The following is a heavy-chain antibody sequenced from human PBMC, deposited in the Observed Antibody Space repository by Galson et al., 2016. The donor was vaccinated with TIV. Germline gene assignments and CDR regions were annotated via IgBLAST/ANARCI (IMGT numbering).Heavy chain of an antibody. CDR1: GFSFDDYA. Sequence: SLRLSCAASGFSFDDYAMHWVRQAPGKGLEWLAVISYDGSYKYYADSVKGRFTISRDNTKNTVSLQMNSLRPEDTGVYYCAKDPRLYGDYLLAYFDFWGQGDLVTVST. CDR2: ISYDGSYK. D-gene: IGHD4-17*01. CDR3: AKDPRLYGDYLLAYFDF. V-gene: IGHV3-30*18. J-gene: IGHJ4*02.